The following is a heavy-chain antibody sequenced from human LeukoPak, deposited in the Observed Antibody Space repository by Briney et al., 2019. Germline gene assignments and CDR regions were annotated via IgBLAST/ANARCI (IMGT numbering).Heavy chain of an antibody. J-gene: IGHJ4*02. D-gene: IGHD2-2*01. CDR2: INHSGST. CDR3: ARATNDCSSTSCSLYYFDY. Sequence: SETLSLTCAVYGGSFSGYYWSWIHQPPGKGLEWIGEINHSGSTNYNPSLKSRVTISVDTSKNQFSLKLSSVTAADTAVYYCARATNDCSSTSCSLYYFDYWGQGTLATVSS. V-gene: IGHV4-34*01. CDR1: GGSFSGYY.